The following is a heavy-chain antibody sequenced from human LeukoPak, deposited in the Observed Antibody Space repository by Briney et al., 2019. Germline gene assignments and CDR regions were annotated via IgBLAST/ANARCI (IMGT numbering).Heavy chain of an antibody. V-gene: IGHV4-4*08. D-gene: IGHD3-10*01. Sequence: KPSETLSLTCTVSGGSISSYYWSWIRQPPGKGLEWIGRIYTSGSTNYNPSLKSRVTISVDTSKNQFSLKLSSVTAADTAVYYCARVCITMVRGVASMNWFDPWGQGTLVTVSS. J-gene: IGHJ5*02. CDR1: GGSISSYY. CDR2: IYTSGST. CDR3: ARVCITMVRGVASMNWFDP.